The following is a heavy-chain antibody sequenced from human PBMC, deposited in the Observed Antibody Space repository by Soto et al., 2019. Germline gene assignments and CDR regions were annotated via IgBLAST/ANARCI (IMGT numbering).Heavy chain of an antibody. CDR1: GGSISSGDYY. Sequence: PSETLSLTCTVSGGSISSGDYYWSWIRQHPGKGLEWIGYIYYSGSTYYNPSLKSRVSISVDTSKNHFSLKLSSVIAAYTAVYYCARWWSGSRQGFDPWGQGTLVTVSS. CDR2: IYYSGST. D-gene: IGHD3-3*01. J-gene: IGHJ5*02. CDR3: ARWWSGSRQGFDP. V-gene: IGHV4-31*03.